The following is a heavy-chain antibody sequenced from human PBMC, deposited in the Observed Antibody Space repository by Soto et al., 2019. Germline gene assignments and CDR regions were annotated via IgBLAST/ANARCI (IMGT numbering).Heavy chain of an antibody. CDR3: AKDQQQWLAQNWFDP. Sequence: GGSLRLSCAASGFTFSSYAMSWVRQAPGKGLEWASAISGSGGSTYYADSVKGRFTISRDNSKNTLYLQMNSLRAEDTAVYYCAKDQQQWLAQNWFDPWGQGTLVTVSS. CDR2: ISGSGGST. CDR1: GFTFSSYA. V-gene: IGHV3-23*01. J-gene: IGHJ5*02. D-gene: IGHD6-19*01.